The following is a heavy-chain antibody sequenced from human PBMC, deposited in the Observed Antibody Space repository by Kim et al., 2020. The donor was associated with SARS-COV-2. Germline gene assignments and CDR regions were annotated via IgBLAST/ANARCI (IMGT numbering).Heavy chain of an antibody. CDR2: SYYYGTT. V-gene: IGHV4-39*07. CDR1: GGSMRSSTYY. J-gene: IGHJ4*02. CDR3: AREVSGSDYFDN. D-gene: IGHD3-10*01. Sequence: SETLSLVCSVSGGSMRSSTYYWGWIRQPPGKGLEWIGSSYYYGTTFYNLSLRSRVTVSIDTSKNEFSLKLSSVTAADTAVYYCAREVSGSDYFDNWGQGTLVTVSS.